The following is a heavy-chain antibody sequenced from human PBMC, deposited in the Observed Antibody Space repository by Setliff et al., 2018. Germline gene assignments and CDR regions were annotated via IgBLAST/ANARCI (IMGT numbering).Heavy chain of an antibody. Sequence: SETLSLTFAVYGGSFSGYYWSWIRQPPGKGLEWIGEINHSGSTNYNPPLKSRVTISVDTSKNQFSLKLSSVTAADTAVYYCARVPNFWSGYLDYWGQGTLVTVSS. CDR2: INHSGST. CDR3: ARVPNFWSGYLDY. V-gene: IGHV4-34*01. CDR1: GGSFSGYY. D-gene: IGHD3-3*01. J-gene: IGHJ4*02.